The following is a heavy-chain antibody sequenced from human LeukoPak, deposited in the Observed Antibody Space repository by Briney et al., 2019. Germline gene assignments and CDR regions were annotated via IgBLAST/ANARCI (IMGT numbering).Heavy chain of an antibody. J-gene: IGHJ5*02. D-gene: IGHD3-10*01. CDR3: ARGYYYGSGSYWGNWFDP. V-gene: IGHV3-7*03. CDR2: IKQDGSEK. CDR1: GFTFSSYW. Sequence: GGSLRLSCAASGFTFSSYWMSWVRQAPGKGLEWVANIKQDGSEKYYVDSVKGRFTISRDNAKNSLYLQMNSLRAEDTAVYYCARGYYYGSGSYWGNWFDPWGQGTLVTVSS.